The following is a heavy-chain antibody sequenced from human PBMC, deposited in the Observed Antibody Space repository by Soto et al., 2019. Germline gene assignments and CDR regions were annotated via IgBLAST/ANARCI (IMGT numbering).Heavy chain of an antibody. CDR3: ARDSRGTRWLQRPRFDY. CDR1: GYTFTSYG. V-gene: IGHV1-18*01. Sequence: ASVKVSCKASGYTFTSYGISWVRQAPGQGLEWMGWISAYNGNTNYAQKLQGRVTMTTDTSTSTAYMELRSLRSDDTAVYYCARDSRGTRWLQRPRFDYWGQGTLVTVSS. D-gene: IGHD5-12*01. CDR2: ISAYNGNT. J-gene: IGHJ4*02.